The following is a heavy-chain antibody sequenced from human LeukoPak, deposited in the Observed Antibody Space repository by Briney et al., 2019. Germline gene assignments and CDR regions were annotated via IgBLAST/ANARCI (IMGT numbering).Heavy chain of an antibody. CDR1: GGSISSYY. D-gene: IGHD3-3*01. J-gene: IGHJ4*02. CDR2: IYYSGST. V-gene: IGHV4-59*01. CDR3: ARGDFWSGGAYFDY. Sequence: SETLSLTCTVSGGSISSYYWSWIRQPPGKGLEWIGYIYYSGSTNHNPSLKSRVTISVDTSKNQFSLKLSSVTAADTAVYYCARGDFWSGGAYFDYWGQGTLVTVSS.